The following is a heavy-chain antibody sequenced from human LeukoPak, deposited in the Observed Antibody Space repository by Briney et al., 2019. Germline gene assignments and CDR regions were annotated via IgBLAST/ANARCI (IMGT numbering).Heavy chain of an antibody. CDR1: GFPFSNHA. CDR3: VREAGYCASVCLKSNWFDP. CDR2: ISKGNT. D-gene: IGHD2-21*02. J-gene: IGHJ5*02. V-gene: IGHV3-23*01. Sequence: GGSLRLSCAASGFPFSNHAMSWVRQPPGKGLEWASAISKGNTYYADSVRGRFTISRDDSKNMVYLQMNSLRDEDTALYYCVREAGYCASVCLKSNWFDPWGQGTLVTVSS.